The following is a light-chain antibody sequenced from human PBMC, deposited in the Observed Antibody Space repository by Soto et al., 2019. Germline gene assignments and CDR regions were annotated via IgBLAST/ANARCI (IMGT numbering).Light chain of an antibody. CDR3: RSYTSSSTRV. V-gene: IGLV2-14*01. J-gene: IGLJ1*01. CDR2: DVS. Sequence: QSALTQPASVSGSPGQSITISCTGTSSDVGGYNYVSWYQQHPGKAPKLMIYDVSNRPSGVSNRCSGSKSGNTASLTISGLQAEDEADYYCRSYTSSSTRVFGTGTKLTVL. CDR1: SSDVGGYNY.